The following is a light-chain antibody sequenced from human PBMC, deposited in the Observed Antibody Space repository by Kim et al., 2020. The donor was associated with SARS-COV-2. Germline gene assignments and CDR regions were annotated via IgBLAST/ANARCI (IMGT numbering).Light chain of an antibody. Sequence: ASVGDRVTITCRASQGISNSLAWYQQKPGKGPKVLIYDASTLQSGVPSRFSCSGSGTDFTLTISSLQPEDVATYYCQKYNSAPWTLGQGTKVDIK. CDR2: DAS. J-gene: IGKJ1*01. CDR1: QGISNS. V-gene: IGKV1-27*01. CDR3: QKYNSAPWT.